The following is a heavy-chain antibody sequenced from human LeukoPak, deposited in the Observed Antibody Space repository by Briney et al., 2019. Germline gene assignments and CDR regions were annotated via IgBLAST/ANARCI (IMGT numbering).Heavy chain of an antibody. V-gene: IGHV3-30-3*01. CDR2: ISYDGSNK. Sequence: PGRSLRLSCAASGFTFSTYAIHWVRRAPGKGLEWVAVISYDGSNKFYADSVKGRFTISRDNSKNTLYLQMNSLRAEDTAVYYCARTYDFGIGPPGDAFDNWGQGTLVTVFS. J-gene: IGHJ3*02. CDR3: ARTYDFGIGPPGDAFDN. D-gene: IGHD3-3*01. CDR1: GFTFSTYA.